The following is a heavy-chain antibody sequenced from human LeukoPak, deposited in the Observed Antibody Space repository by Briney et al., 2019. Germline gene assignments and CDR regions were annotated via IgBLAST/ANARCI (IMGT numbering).Heavy chain of an antibody. D-gene: IGHD4-23*01. CDR2: SSNSDTTT. V-gene: IGHV3-48*03. CDR1: GGSFRSFE. J-gene: IGHJ6*03. Sequence: GGSLRLSCAASGGSFRSFEMNWVRQAPGKGLEWLSYSSNSDTTTYYSDSVKGRFAASRYNARNSLYLQMNSPRAADTAVYYCSSATEVYGGNLIDFYYMDFWGKGTTVTVSS. CDR3: SSATEVYGGNLIDFYYMDF.